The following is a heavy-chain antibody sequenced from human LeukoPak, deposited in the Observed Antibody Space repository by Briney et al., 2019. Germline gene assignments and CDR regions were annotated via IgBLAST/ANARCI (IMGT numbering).Heavy chain of an antibody. CDR2: IIPILGIA. Sequence: GSSVKVSCKASGGTFSSYAISWVRQAPGQGLEWMGRIIPILGIANYAQKFQGRVTITADKSTSTAYMELSSLRSEDTAVYYCAKDLIYDFRSGYYGNWFDPWGQGTLVTVSS. CDR3: AKDLIYDFRSGYYGNWFDP. CDR1: GGTFSSYA. V-gene: IGHV1-69*04. D-gene: IGHD3-3*01. J-gene: IGHJ5*02.